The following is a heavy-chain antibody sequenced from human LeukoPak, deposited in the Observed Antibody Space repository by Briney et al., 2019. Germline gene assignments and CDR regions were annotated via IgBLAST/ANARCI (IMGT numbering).Heavy chain of an antibody. CDR2: VYYSGTT. D-gene: IGHD2-8*01. CDR3: ARDGLYCTNGVCSSDI. CDR1: GGSINNSLYY. J-gene: IGHJ3*02. Sequence: PSETLSLTCTVSGGSINNSLYYWGWIRQPPGKGLEWIGTVYYSGTTYYNPSLNGRVTISVDTSKNHFSLRLNSVTAADTAVYYCARDGLYCTNGVCSSDIWGQGTLVTVSS. V-gene: IGHV4-39*07.